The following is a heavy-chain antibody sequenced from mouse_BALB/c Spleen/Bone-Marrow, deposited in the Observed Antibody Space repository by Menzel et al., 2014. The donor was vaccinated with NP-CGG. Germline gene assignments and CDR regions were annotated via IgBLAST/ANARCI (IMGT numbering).Heavy chain of an antibody. J-gene: IGHJ2*01. Sequence: EVKLEESGGGLVQPGGSLKLSCATSGFTFSDYYMYWVRQTPEKRLEWVAYISNGGGSTYYPDTVKGRFTISRDNAKNTLYLQMSRLKSEDTAMYYCARHRYFDYWGQGTTLTVSS. V-gene: IGHV5-12*02. CDR2: ISNGGGST. CDR3: ARHRYFDY. CDR1: GFTFSDYY.